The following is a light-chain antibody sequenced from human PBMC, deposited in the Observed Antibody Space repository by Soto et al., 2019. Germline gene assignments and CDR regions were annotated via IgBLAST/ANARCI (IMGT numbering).Light chain of an antibody. CDR3: QQRRNWPPGT. Sequence: EIVLTQSPATLSLSPGERATLSCRASESVSSHLAWYQQKPGQAPRLLIYDASHRATGIPARFSDSGYGTDFTLTISSLEPEDFAVYYCQQRRNWPPGTFGQGTKLEIK. CDR1: ESVSSH. J-gene: IGKJ2*01. V-gene: IGKV3-11*01. CDR2: DAS.